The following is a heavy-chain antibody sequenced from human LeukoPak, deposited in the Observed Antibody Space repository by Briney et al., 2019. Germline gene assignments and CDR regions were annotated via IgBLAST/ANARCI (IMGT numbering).Heavy chain of an antibody. Sequence: ASVKVSCKTSGYTFADYYLTWVRQAPGQGFEWLGWINPKTGVTKYAQSLLGRVTMTSDTSISTAYMELSRLTSDDTALYFCARDIILDSWGQGTLVTVSS. J-gene: IGHJ5*01. CDR2: INPKTGVT. D-gene: IGHD1-14*01. CDR3: ARDIILDS. CDR1: GYTFADYY. V-gene: IGHV1-2*02.